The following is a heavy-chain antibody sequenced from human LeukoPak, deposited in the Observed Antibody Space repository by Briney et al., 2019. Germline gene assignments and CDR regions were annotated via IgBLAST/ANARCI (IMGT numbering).Heavy chain of an antibody. Sequence: GGSLRLSCAASGFTFSSYSMSWVRQAPGKGLEWVSSITTSSSYIYYADSVKGRFTISRDNAKNSLYLQMNSLRAEDTAVYYCARYGSGSYYSGDYYYYYMDVWGKGTTVTVSS. J-gene: IGHJ6*03. CDR1: GFTFSSYS. CDR3: ARYGSGSYYSGDYYYYYMDV. CDR2: ITTSSSYI. D-gene: IGHD3-10*01. V-gene: IGHV3-21*01.